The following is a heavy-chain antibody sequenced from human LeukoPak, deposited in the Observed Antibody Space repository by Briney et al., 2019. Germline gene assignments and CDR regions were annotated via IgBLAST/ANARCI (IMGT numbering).Heavy chain of an antibody. CDR1: GGSISSSNW. V-gene: IGHV4-4*02. CDR2: IYHSGST. Sequence: SETLSLTCAVSGGSISSSNWWSWVRQPPGKGLEWIGEIYHSGSTNYNPSLKSRVTISVDTSKNQFSLKLSSVTVADTAVYYCARSQAAITSLNYYYYYMDVWGKGTTVTVSS. D-gene: IGHD2-2*02. J-gene: IGHJ6*03. CDR3: ARSQAAITSLNYYYYYMDV.